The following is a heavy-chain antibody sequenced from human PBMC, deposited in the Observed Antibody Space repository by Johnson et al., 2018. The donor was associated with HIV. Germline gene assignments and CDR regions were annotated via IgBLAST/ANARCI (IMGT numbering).Heavy chain of an antibody. J-gene: IGHJ3*02. Sequence: VQLVESGGGLVKPGESLRLSCAASGFTFSNAWMHWVRQAPGKGLEWVGRIKSKTDGGTTDYAAPVKGRFTISRDDSKNTLYLQMNSLKTEDTAVYYCTTEAYSSSSAAFDIWGQGTMVTVSS. CDR2: IKSKTDGGTT. D-gene: IGHD6-6*01. CDR3: TTEAYSSSSAAFDI. CDR1: GFTFSNAW. V-gene: IGHV3-15*01.